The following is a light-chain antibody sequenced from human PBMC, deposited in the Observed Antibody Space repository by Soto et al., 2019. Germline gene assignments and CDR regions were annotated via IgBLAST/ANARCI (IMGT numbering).Light chain of an antibody. J-gene: IGLJ2*01. CDR1: SSDVGGYNY. Sequence: QSALTQPPSASGSPGQSVTISCTGTSSDVGGYNYVSWYQQHPGKAPKLMIYEVSKRPSGVPDRFSGSKSGNTASLTVSGLQAGDEADYYCSSYAGSNTVFGGGTKVTVL. V-gene: IGLV2-8*01. CDR3: SSYAGSNTV. CDR2: EVS.